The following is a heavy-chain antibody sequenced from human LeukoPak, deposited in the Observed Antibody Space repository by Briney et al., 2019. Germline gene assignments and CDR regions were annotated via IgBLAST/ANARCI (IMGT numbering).Heavy chain of an antibody. Sequence: PGGSLRLSCAASGFTVSSNYMSWVRQAPGKGLEWVSVIYSGGSTYYADSVKGRFTISRDNSKNTLYLQMNSLRAEDTAVYYCARGGSGWSTNPYYFDYWGQGTLVTVSS. V-gene: IGHV3-53*01. CDR3: ARGGSGWSTNPYYFDY. CDR2: IYSGGST. CDR1: GFTVSSNY. D-gene: IGHD6-19*01. J-gene: IGHJ4*02.